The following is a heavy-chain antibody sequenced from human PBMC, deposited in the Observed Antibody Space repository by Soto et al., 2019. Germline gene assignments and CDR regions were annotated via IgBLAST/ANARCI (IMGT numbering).Heavy chain of an antibody. D-gene: IGHD4-17*01. CDR3: AKDHGDYVYFDY. CDR1: GFTFSSHA. CDR2: ISGSGGST. V-gene: IGHV3-23*01. J-gene: IGHJ4*02. Sequence: TGGSLRLSCAASGFTFSSHAMSWVRQAPGKGLEWVSAISGSGGSTYYADSVKGRFTISRDNSKNTLYLQMNSLRAEDTAVYYGAKDHGDYVYFDYWGQGTLVTVSS.